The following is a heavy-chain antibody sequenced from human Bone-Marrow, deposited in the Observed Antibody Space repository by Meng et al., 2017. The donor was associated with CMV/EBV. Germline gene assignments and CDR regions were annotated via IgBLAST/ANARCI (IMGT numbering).Heavy chain of an antibody. D-gene: IGHD3-3*01. Sequence: GGSLRLSCAASGFTFSSYAISWVRQAPGQGLEWMGGIIPILGIANYAQKFQGRVTITADKSTSTAYMELSSLRSEDTAVYYCARSYWSGFLGSHFDYWGQGTLVTVSS. CDR3: ARSYWSGFLGSHFDY. CDR2: IIPILGIA. J-gene: IGHJ4*02. V-gene: IGHV1-69*10. CDR1: GFTFSSYA.